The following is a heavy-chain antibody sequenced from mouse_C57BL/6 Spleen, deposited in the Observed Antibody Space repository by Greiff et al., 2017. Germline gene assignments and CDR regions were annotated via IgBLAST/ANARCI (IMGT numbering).Heavy chain of an antibody. CDR3: ARAPYDGWYFDV. V-gene: IGHV5-16*01. D-gene: IGHD2-3*01. CDR1: GFTFSDYY. Sequence: EVNVVESEGGLVQPGSSMKLSCTASGFTFSDYYMAWVRQVPEKGLEWVANINYDGSSTYYLDSLKSRFIISRDNAKNILYLQMSSLKSEDTATYYCARAPYDGWYFDVWGTGTTVTVSS. CDR2: INYDGSST. J-gene: IGHJ1*03.